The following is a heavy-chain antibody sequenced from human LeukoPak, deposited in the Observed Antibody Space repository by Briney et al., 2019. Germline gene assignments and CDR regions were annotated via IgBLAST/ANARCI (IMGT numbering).Heavy chain of an antibody. D-gene: IGHD2-2*01. CDR2: ISPKSDFI. CDR1: GFTFSSYG. J-gene: IGHJ5*02. Sequence: GGSLRLSCAASGFTFSSYGMNWVRQAPGKGLEWVSSISPKSDFIYYSDSVRGRFTISRDNAENSLYLQMNSLRAEDTAVYYCARADCSSSTCYLRRSWFDPWGQGTLVTVSS. CDR3: ARADCSSSTCYLRRSWFDP. V-gene: IGHV3-21*01.